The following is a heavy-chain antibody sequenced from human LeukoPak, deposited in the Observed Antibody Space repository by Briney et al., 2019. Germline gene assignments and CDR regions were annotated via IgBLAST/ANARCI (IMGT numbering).Heavy chain of an antibody. CDR2: ISGGGGNT. Sequence: GGSLRLSCAASKFAFSSYAMSWVRQAPGKGLEWVSAISGGGGNTYYADSVKGRFTISRDNSKNTLYLQMHSLRAEDTAVYYCGKNRYSGSLSPFDIWGQGTMVTVSS. V-gene: IGHV3-23*01. CDR3: GKNRYSGSLSPFDI. D-gene: IGHD1-26*01. J-gene: IGHJ3*02. CDR1: KFAFSSYA.